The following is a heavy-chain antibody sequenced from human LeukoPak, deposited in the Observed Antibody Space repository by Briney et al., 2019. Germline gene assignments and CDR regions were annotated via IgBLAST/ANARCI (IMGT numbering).Heavy chain of an antibody. CDR3: ARGVAAAGNATPSDY. Sequence: SETLSLTCAVYGGSFSGYYWSWIRQPPGKGLEWIGGINHSGSTNYNPSLKSRVTISVDTSKNQFSLKLSSVTAADTAVYYCARGVAAAGNATPSDYWGQGTLVTVSS. D-gene: IGHD6-13*01. CDR2: INHSGST. J-gene: IGHJ4*02. CDR1: GGSFSGYY. V-gene: IGHV4-34*01.